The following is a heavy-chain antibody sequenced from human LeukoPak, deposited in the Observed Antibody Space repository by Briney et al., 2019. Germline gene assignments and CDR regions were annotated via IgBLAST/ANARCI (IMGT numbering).Heavy chain of an antibody. CDR2: MNAHSVNT. V-gene: IGHV1-8*01. Sequence: GASVKVSCKASRYTFPRYEITWVRLATGQGLEWIGGMNAHSVNTDYVQKIHGRVTMTRNTSISTAYMELSSLRSEDTAVYYCARGVRVSWGQGTLVTVSS. CDR1: RYTFPRYE. CDR3: ARGVRVS. J-gene: IGHJ5*02.